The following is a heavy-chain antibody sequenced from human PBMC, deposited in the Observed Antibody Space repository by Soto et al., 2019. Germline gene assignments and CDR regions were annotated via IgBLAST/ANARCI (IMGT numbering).Heavy chain of an antibody. CDR1: GYTFTGYY. J-gene: IGHJ5*02. CDR2: INPNSGGT. D-gene: IGHD6-6*01. Sequence: ASVKVSCKASGYTFTGYYMHWVRQAPGQGLEWMGWINPNSGGTNYAQKFQGRVTMTRDTSISTAYMELSRLRSDDTAVYYCAREIAARNQNWFDPWGQGTLVTVS. V-gene: IGHV1-2*02. CDR3: AREIAARNQNWFDP.